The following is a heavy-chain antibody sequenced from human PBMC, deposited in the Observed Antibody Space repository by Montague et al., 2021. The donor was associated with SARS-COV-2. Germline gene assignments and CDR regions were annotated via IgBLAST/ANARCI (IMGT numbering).Heavy chain of an antibody. J-gene: IGHJ3*02. CDR1: GFTFSSYE. V-gene: IGHV3-48*03. D-gene: IGHD6-25*01. CDR2: ISSSGSTI. Sequence: SLRLSCAASGFTFSSYEMNWVRQAPGKGLEWVSYISSSGSTIYYADSVKGRFTISRDNAKNSLYLQMNSLRAEDTAVYYCARDTASFRAAAGPKRVAFDIWGQGTMVTVSS. CDR3: ARDTASFRAAAGPKRVAFDI.